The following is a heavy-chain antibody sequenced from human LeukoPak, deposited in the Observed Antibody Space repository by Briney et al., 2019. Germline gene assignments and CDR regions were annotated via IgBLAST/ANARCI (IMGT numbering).Heavy chain of an antibody. CDR2: ISSSGSTI. J-gene: IGHJ4*02. CDR3: ARGPYYYDSSGYFDY. V-gene: IGHV3-48*03. Sequence: GGSLRLSCAASGFTFSSYEMNWVRQAPGKGLEWVSYISSSGSTIYYADSVKGRFTISRDNAKNSLYLQMNSLRAEDTAVYYCARGPYYYDSSGYFDYWGQGTLVTVSS. D-gene: IGHD3-22*01. CDR1: GFTFSSYE.